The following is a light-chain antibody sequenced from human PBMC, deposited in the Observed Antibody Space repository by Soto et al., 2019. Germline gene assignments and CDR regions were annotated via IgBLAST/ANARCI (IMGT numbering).Light chain of an antibody. CDR1: QSVLYTCNN. J-gene: IGKJ3*01. Sequence: DIVMTQSPDSLAVSLATINCKSSQSVLYTCNNQQIPGQPPELLIHWASTRESGVPDRLSGSGSGTDFTLTISSLQAEDVALSYCQQYYSRFTFGPGTKVDIK. CDR2: WAS. CDR3: QQYYSRFT. V-gene: IGKV4-1*01.